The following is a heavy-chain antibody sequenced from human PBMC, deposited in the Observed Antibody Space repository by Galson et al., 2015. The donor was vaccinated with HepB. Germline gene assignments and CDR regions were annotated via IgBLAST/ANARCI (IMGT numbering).Heavy chain of an antibody. V-gene: IGHV5-51*01. CDR1: GYSFTSYW. J-gene: IGHJ3*02. CDR3: ARRTASVVTPDDAFDI. CDR2: IYPGDSDT. Sequence: QSGAEVKKPGESLKISCKGSGYSFTSYWIGWVRQMPGKGLEWMGIIYPGDSDTRYSPSFQGQVTISADKSISTAYLQWSSLKASDTAMYYCARRTASVVTPDDAFDIWGQGTMVTVS. D-gene: IGHD4-23*01.